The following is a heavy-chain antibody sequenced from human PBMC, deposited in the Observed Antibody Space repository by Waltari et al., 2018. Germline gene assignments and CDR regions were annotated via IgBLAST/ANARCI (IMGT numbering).Heavy chain of an antibody. V-gene: IGHV1-69*01. CDR1: GGTFSSYA. D-gene: IGHD5-12*01. CDR3: ARAEGLWRYGYNPYYFDY. Sequence: QVQLVQSGAEVKKPGSSVKVSCKASGGTFSSYAISWVRQDTGQGLEWMGGIIPIFGTANYAQKFQGRVTITADESTSTAYMELSSLRSEDTAVYYCARAEGLWRYGYNPYYFDYWGQGTLVTVSS. J-gene: IGHJ4*02. CDR2: IIPIFGTA.